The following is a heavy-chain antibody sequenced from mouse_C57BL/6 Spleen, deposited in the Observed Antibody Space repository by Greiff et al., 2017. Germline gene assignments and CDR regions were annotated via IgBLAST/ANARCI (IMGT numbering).Heavy chain of an antibody. CDR2: INPSNGGT. Sequence: VQLQQPGTELVKPGASVKLSCKASGYTFTSYWMHWVKQRPGQGLEWIGNINPSNGGTNYNEKFKSKATLTVDKSSSTAYMELSSLTSEDSAVYYCGRSTTVVLYYYAMDYWGQGTSVTVSS. CDR1: GYTFTSYW. J-gene: IGHJ4*01. CDR3: GRSTTVVLYYYAMDY. V-gene: IGHV1-53*01. D-gene: IGHD1-1*01.